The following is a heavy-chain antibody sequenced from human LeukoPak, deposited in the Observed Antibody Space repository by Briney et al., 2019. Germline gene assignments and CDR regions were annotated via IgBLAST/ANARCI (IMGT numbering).Heavy chain of an antibody. CDR1: GGTFSSYA. Sequence: SVKVSCKASGGTFSSYAISWVRQAPGQGLEWMGGIIPIFGTANYAQKFQGRVTITTDESTSTAYMELSSLRSEDTAVYYCARQGGITVFGMAQPGGAFDIWGQGTMVTVSS. CDR3: ARQGGITVFGMAQPGGAFDI. D-gene: IGHD3-3*01. CDR2: IIPIFGTA. V-gene: IGHV1-69*05. J-gene: IGHJ3*02.